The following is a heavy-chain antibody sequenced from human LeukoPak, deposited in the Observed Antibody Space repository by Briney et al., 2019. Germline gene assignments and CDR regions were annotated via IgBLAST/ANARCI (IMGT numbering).Heavy chain of an antibody. V-gene: IGHV5-10-1*01. CDR1: GYSFTNYW. CDR2: IDPSDSYT. CDR3: AIKYYYYYGMDV. Sequence: GESLKISCKGSGYSFTNYWIGWVRQMPGKGLEWMGRIDPSDSYTNYSPSFQGHVTISADKSISTAYLQWSSLKASDTAMYYCAIKYYYYYGMDVWGQGTTVTVSS. J-gene: IGHJ6*02.